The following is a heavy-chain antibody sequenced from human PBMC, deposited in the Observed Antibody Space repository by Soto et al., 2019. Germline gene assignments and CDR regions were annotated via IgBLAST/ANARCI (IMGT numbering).Heavy chain of an antibody. J-gene: IGHJ6*02. D-gene: IGHD2-21*01. CDR2: IVPMFAAP. CDR1: GGTFSSVA. Sequence: QVLLVQAGAEVKKPGSSVRVSCKTSGGTFSSVAISWVRLASGQGLEWMGVIVPMFAAPTYAQKFQGRVSITEDESTRTAYMELSRLRSDDTAVYYCARDRVMRGNAYYYGMDVCGQGTTVTVSS. V-gene: IGHV1-69*12. CDR3: ARDRVMRGNAYYYGMDV.